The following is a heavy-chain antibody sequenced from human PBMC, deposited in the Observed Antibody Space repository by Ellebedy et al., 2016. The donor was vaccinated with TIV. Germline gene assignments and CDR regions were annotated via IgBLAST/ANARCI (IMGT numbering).Heavy chain of an antibody. Sequence: GGSLRLSCAASGFNSSGYWMTWVRQAPGKGLEWVANIKQDGSDKYYVDSVKGRFTISRDTAKNTLCLQMDSLRIEDTAVYYCARDWLWNSIDYWGQGTLVTVSS. CDR2: IKQDGSDK. D-gene: IGHD1-7*01. CDR3: ARDWLWNSIDY. J-gene: IGHJ4*02. CDR1: GFNSSGYW. V-gene: IGHV3-7*01.